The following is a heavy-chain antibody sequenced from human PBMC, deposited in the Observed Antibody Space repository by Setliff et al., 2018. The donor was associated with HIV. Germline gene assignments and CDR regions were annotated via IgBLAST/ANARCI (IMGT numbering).Heavy chain of an antibody. D-gene: IGHD1-1*01. J-gene: IGHJ4*02. V-gene: IGHV3-30*02. CDR1: GFTFSSYG. CDR2: IRYDGSNK. CDR3: AREVRLRS. Sequence: HPGGSLRLSCAASGFTFSSYGMHWVRQAPGKGLEWVAFIRYDGSNKYYADSVKGRFTISRDNAKDSLYLQMNSLRAEDTAVYYCAREVRLRSWGQGTLVTVSS.